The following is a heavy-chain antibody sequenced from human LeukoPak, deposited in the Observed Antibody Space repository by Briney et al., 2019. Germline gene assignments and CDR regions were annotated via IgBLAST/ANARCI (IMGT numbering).Heavy chain of an antibody. CDR1: GYTFTGYY. Sequence: ASVKVSCKASGYTFTGYYMHWVRQAPGQGLEWMGWINPNSGGTNYARKFQGWVTMTRDTSISTAYMELSRLRSDDTAVYYCARADYYDSSGYYPDYYYGMDVWGQGTTVTASS. D-gene: IGHD3-22*01. CDR3: ARADYYDSSGYYPDYYYGMDV. J-gene: IGHJ6*02. CDR2: INPNSGGT. V-gene: IGHV1-2*04.